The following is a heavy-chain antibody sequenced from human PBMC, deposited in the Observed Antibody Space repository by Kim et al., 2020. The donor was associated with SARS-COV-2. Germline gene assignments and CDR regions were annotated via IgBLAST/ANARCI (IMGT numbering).Heavy chain of an antibody. CDR3: RVADSNTAGMDV. D-gene: IGHD4-4*01. CDR1: GFTFSNYG. CDR2: ISYDGNTK. V-gene: IGHV3-30*03. J-gene: IGHJ6*02. Sequence: GGSLRLSCAASGFTFSNYGIHWVRQAPDKGLEWVAVISYDGNTKYYVDSVKGRFTISRDNSRDTLYLQMNSLRSDDTAVYYCRVADSNTAGMDVWGQGTTVTVSS.